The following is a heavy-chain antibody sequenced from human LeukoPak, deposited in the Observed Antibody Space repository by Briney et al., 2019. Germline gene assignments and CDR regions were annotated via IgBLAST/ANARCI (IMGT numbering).Heavy chain of an antibody. CDR2: IWNDGGNT. V-gene: IGHV3-33*01. CDR3: ARHLTRIAVAGTDWFDP. CDR1: GFTFSSHG. D-gene: IGHD6-19*01. Sequence: PGGSLRLSCAASGFTFSSHGMHWVRQAPGKGLEWVAVIWNDGGNTYHADSVKGRFTISRDNSKNTLHLQMNSLRAEDTAVYYCARHLTRIAVAGTDWFDPWGQGTLVTVSS. J-gene: IGHJ5*02.